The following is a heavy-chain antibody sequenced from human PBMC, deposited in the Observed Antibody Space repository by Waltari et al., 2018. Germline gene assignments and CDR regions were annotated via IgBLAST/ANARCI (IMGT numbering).Heavy chain of an antibody. V-gene: IGHV1-69*12. CDR2: IIPIYGTP. CDR1: GGPFATYA. D-gene: IGHD1-26*01. CDR3: AKRIVGGPFDV. J-gene: IGHJ3*01. Sequence: QVHLVQSGAEVRKPGSSVKVHCEASGGPFATYAISWVRQAPGQGLEWMGGIIPIYGTPNYAQKFQGRVNVAADELTTTAYMELSSLRSDDTAVYYCAKRIVGGPFDVWGQGTMVTVSS.